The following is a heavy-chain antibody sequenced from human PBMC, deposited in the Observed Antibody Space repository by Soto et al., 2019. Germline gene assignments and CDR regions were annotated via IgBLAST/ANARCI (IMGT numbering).Heavy chain of an antibody. CDR1: GGTFSSYA. Sequence: SVKVSCKASGGTFSSYAISWVRQAPGQGLEWMGGIIPIFGTANYAQKFQGRVTITADESTSTAYMELRSLRSDDTAVYYCARVGIGSGGSCCLWGYYYYYGMDVWGQGTTVTVS. CDR3: ARVGIGSGGSCCLWGYYYYYGMDV. D-gene: IGHD2-15*01. CDR2: IIPIFGTA. J-gene: IGHJ6*02. V-gene: IGHV1-69*13.